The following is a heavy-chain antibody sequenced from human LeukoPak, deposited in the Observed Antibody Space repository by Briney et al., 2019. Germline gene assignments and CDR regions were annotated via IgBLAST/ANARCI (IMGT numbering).Heavy chain of an antibody. Sequence: GGSLRLSCAASGFTFSSYWMHWVRQAPGKGLVWVSRINSDGSNTIYPDSVKGRLTISRDNAKNTLYLQMNSLRAEDTAVYYCARRDCSGGSCYLAYWGQGTLVTVSS. J-gene: IGHJ4*02. CDR3: ARRDCSGGSCYLAY. D-gene: IGHD2-15*01. V-gene: IGHV3-74*01. CDR1: GFTFSSYW. CDR2: INSDGSNT.